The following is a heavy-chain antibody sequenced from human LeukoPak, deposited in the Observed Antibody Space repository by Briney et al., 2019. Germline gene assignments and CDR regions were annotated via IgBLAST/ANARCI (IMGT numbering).Heavy chain of an antibody. J-gene: IGHJ4*02. CDR1: GFTFSSYA. Sequence: GGSLRLSCAASGFTFSSYAMSWVRQAPGKGLEWVANIKQDGSEKYYVDSVKGRFTISRDNAKNSLYLQMNSLRAEDTAVYYCARDGAAVNYWGQGTLVTVSS. V-gene: IGHV3-7*01. CDR3: ARDGAAVNY. CDR2: IKQDGSEK. D-gene: IGHD6-25*01.